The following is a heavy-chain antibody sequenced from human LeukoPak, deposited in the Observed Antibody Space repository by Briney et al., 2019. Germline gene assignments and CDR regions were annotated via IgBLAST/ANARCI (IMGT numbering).Heavy chain of an antibody. Sequence: GGSLRLSCAASGFTVSSNYMSWVRQAPGKGLEWVSVIFSGGGTYYADSVKGRFTISRDNSKNTLYLQMNSLRAEDTAVYYCARGVYVAYGFDYWGQGALVTVSS. V-gene: IGHV3-66*01. J-gene: IGHJ4*02. CDR2: IFSGGGT. D-gene: IGHD4-17*01. CDR3: ARGVYVAYGFDY. CDR1: GFTVSSNY.